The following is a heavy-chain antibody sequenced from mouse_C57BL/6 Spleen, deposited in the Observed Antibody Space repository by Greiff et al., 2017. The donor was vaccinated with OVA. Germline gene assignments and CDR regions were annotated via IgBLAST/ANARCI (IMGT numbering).Heavy chain of an antibody. J-gene: IGHJ2*01. V-gene: IGHV5-4*01. CDR3: ARDDEDYSYYFDY. D-gene: IGHD1-1*01. CDR2: ISDGGSYT. Sequence: EVKLMESGGGLVKPGGSLKLSCAASGFTFSSYAMSWVRQTPEKRLEWVATISDGGSYTYYPDNVKGRFTISRDNAKNNLYLQMSHLKSEDTAMYYCARDDEDYSYYFDYWGQGTTLTVSS. CDR1: GFTFSSYA.